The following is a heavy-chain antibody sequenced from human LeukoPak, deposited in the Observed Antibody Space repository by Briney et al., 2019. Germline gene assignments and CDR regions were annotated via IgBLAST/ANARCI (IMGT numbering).Heavy chain of an antibody. D-gene: IGHD3-22*01. V-gene: IGHV1-24*01. J-gene: IGHJ4*02. CDR3: ATATYDSSGYYFDF. Sequence: ASVKVSCKVSGDTLTELSMHWLRQAPGKGLEWMGGFYPEDGETIYAQKFQGRVTMTEDTSTDTAYMELSSLRSEDTAVYYCATATYDSSGYYFDFWGQGILVTVSS. CDR1: GDTLTELS. CDR2: FYPEDGET.